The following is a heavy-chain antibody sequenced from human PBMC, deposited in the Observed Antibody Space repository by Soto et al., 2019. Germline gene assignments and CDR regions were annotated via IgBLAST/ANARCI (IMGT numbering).Heavy chain of an antibody. CDR2: FDPEDGET. J-gene: IGHJ4*02. V-gene: IGHV1-24*01. CDR1: GYTLTELS. D-gene: IGHD4-17*01. CDR3: ATVRSVPSTVTTHHYFDY. Sequence: ASVKVSCKVSGYTLTELSMHWVRQAPGKGLEWMGGFDPEDGETIYAQKFQGRVTMTEDTSTDTAYMELSSLRSEDTAVYYCATVRSVPSTVTTHHYFDYWGQGTLVTVSS.